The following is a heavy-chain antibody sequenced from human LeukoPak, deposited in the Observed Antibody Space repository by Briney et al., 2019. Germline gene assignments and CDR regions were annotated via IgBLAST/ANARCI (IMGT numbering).Heavy chain of an antibody. V-gene: IGHV1-18*01. CDR1: GYTFTSYG. CDR2: ISAYNGNT. CDR3: LAYYYDSSGYRSFDY. J-gene: IGHJ4*02. Sequence: ASVKVSCKASGYTFTSYGISWVRQAPGQGLEWMGWISAYNGNTNYAQKLQGRVTMTTDTSTSTAYMELRSLRSDDTAVYYCLAYYYDSSGYRSFDYWGQGTLVTVSS. D-gene: IGHD3-22*01.